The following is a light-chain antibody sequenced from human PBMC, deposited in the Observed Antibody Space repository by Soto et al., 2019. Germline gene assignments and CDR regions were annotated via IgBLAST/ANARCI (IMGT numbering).Light chain of an antibody. CDR3: SSYAGSNNWV. CDR2: EVS. Sequence: QSALTQPPSASGAPGQSVTISCTGTSSDVGGYHYVSWYQQHPGKAPKLMISEVSKRPSGVPDRFSGSKSGNTASLTVSGLQTEDEADYYCSSYAGSNNWVFGGGTKLTVL. V-gene: IGLV2-8*01. CDR1: SSDVGGYHY. J-gene: IGLJ3*02.